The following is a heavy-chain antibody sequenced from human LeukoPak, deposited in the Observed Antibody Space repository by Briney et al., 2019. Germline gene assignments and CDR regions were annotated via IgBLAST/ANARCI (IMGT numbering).Heavy chain of an antibody. V-gene: IGHV3-48*01. J-gene: IGHJ4*02. CDR3: ARVRGSYHFDY. Sequence: PGGSLRLSCAPSGFTFSGDSMNWVRPAPGKGLEWVSYITSSSSAIYYADSVKGRFTIYRDNAKNSLYLQMNSLRAEDTAVYYCARVRGSYHFDYWGQGTLVTVSS. D-gene: IGHD1-26*01. CDR1: GFTFSGDS. CDR2: ITSSSSAI.